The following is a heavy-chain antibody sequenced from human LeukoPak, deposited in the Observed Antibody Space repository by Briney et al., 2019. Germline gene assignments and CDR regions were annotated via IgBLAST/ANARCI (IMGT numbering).Heavy chain of an antibody. Sequence: ASVEVSCKASNYTFSDYDVTWVRQAPGQGLGWMGWVSKYTGNADYAPKFQGRVSMTTDTSTRTAYMELRSLRPDDTAVYFCAREDDRSFGAYDCWGQGTLVTVS. J-gene: IGHJ4*02. CDR2: VSKYTGNA. CDR3: AREDDRSFGAYDC. D-gene: IGHD4-17*01. CDR1: NYTFSDYD. V-gene: IGHV1-18*01.